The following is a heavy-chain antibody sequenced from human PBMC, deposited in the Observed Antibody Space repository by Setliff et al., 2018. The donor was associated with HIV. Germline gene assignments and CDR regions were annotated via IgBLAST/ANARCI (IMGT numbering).Heavy chain of an antibody. CDR2: IYTSGST. V-gene: IGHV4-61*02. CDR3: ARHRDPPGSRWIFYYYYMDL. Sequence: SETLSLTCTVSGGSISSGRNYWSWIRQTAGKGLEWIGRIYTSGSTNYNPSLKSRVTISVDTSKNQVSLRLSSVTAADTGVYYCARHRDPPGSRWIFYYYYMDLWGGGTTVTVSS. CDR1: GGSISSGRNY. D-gene: IGHD6-13*01. J-gene: IGHJ6*03.